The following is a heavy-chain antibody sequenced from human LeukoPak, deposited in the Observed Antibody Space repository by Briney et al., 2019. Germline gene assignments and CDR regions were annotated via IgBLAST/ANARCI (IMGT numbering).Heavy chain of an antibody. CDR1: GGSISSSSYY. V-gene: IGHV4-39*01. CDR2: IYYSGST. Sequence: PSETLSLTCTVSGGSISSSSYYWGWIRQPPGKGLEWIGSIYYSGSTYYNPSLKSRVTISVDTSKNQFSLKLSSVTAADTAVYYWGRLRGYSYGWYEINGFDPWGQETLSPSP. CDR3: GRLRGYSYGWYEINGFDP. J-gene: IGHJ5*02. D-gene: IGHD5-18*01.